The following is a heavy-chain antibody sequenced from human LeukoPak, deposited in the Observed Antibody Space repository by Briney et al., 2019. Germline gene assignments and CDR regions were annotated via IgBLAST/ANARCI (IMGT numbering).Heavy chain of an antibody. CDR2: ISGSGGST. D-gene: IGHD6-19*01. V-gene: IGHV3-23*01. J-gene: IGHJ4*02. Sequence: GGSLRLSCAASGFTFSSYAMSWVRQAPGKGLEWVSAISGSGGSTYYADSVKGRFTISRDNSKNTLYLQMNSLRAEDTAVYYCAPGHRIAVADTQVATHWGQGTLVTVSS. CDR3: APGHRIAVADTQVATH. CDR1: GFTFSSYA.